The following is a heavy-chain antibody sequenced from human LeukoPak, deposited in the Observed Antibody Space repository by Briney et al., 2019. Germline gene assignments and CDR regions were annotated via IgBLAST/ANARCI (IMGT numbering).Heavy chain of an antibody. CDR2: IYYSGST. J-gene: IGHJ6*02. CDR1: GGSISSYY. CDR3: ARRRLYYDTYYGMDV. D-gene: IGHD3-22*01. Sequence: PSETLSLTCTVSGGSISSYYWSWIRQPPGEGLEWIGYIYYSGSTNYNPSLKSRVTISVDTSKNQFSLKLSSVTAADTAVYYCARRRLYYDTYYGMDVWGQGTTVTVSS. V-gene: IGHV4-59*01.